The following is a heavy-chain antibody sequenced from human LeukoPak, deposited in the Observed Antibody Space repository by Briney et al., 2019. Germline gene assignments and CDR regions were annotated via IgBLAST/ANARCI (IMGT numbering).Heavy chain of an antibody. V-gene: IGHV4-61*02. D-gene: IGHD3-9*01. CDR1: GGSISSGSYY. CDR2: IYTSGST. Sequence: SQTLSLTCTVSGGSISSGSYYWSWIRQPAGKGLEWIGRIYTSGSTNYNPSIKSRVTISVDTSKNQFSLKMSSVTAADTAVYYCARESPDYDILTGYYQDDYWGQGTLVTVSS. J-gene: IGHJ4*02. CDR3: ARESPDYDILTGYYQDDY.